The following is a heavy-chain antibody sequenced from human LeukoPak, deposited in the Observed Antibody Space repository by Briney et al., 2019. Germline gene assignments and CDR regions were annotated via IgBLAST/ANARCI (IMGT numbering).Heavy chain of an antibody. CDR3: ARGIDIVVVPAAIGPLGY. Sequence: ASVKVSCKASGYTFTSYGISWVRQAPGQGLEWMGWISAYNGNTNYAQKLQGRVTMTTDTSTSTAYMELSSLRSEDTAVYYCARGIDIVVVPAAIGPLGYWGQGTLVTVPS. D-gene: IGHD2-2*02. V-gene: IGHV1-18*01. CDR1: GYTFTSYG. CDR2: ISAYNGNT. J-gene: IGHJ4*02.